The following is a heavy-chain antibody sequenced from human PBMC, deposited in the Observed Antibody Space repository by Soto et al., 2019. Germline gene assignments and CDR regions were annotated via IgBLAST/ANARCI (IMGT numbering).Heavy chain of an antibody. Sequence: AQLVESGGDLVQPGGSLRLSCSVSAFTVSNNYMSWVRQAPGKGLEWVALIWSGSAIEYVDSVRGRFTISRDNSKNSLYLQMSSLRVEDTAVYYCAGGPNRGYWGQGTLVTVSP. CDR3: AGGPNRGY. CDR1: AFTVSNNY. CDR2: IWSGSAI. V-gene: IGHV3-66*01. D-gene: IGHD3-10*01. J-gene: IGHJ4*02.